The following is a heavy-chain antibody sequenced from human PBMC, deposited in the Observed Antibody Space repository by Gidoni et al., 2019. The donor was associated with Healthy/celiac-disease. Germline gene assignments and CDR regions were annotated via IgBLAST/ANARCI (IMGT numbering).Heavy chain of an antibody. CDR3: ARAWGVATIED. D-gene: IGHD5-12*01. CDR1: GFTFSSYA. CDR2: ISYDGSNK. V-gene: IGHV3-30-3*01. J-gene: IGHJ4*02. Sequence: QVQLVESGGGVVQPGRSLRPSCAASGFTFSSYAMHWVRQAPGKGLEWVAVISYDGSNKYYADSVKGRFTISRDNSKNTLYLQMNSLRAEDTAVYYCARAWGVATIEDWGQGTLVTVSS.